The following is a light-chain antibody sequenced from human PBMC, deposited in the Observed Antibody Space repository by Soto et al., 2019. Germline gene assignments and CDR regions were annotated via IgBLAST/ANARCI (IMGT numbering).Light chain of an antibody. CDR1: SSNVGTNQ. V-gene: IGLV1-44*01. CDR2: SDN. Sequence: QSVLTQPPSASGTPGQRVTISCSGSSSNVGTNQVNWYQQLPGTAPKLLIYSDNQRPSGVPDRFSGSKSGTSASLAISGLQSEDEADYYCATRDERLSGRVFGGGTQLTVL. CDR3: ATRDERLSGRV. J-gene: IGLJ3*02.